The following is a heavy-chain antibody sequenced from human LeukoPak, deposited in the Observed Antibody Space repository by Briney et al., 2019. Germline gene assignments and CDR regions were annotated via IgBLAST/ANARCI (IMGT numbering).Heavy chain of an antibody. CDR2: IYPGDSDT. D-gene: IGHD1-26*01. CDR1: GYSFTSYW. V-gene: IGHV5-51*01. Sequence: KPGASLKISCQCSGYSFTSYWIGWVRQLPGKGLEWMGIIYPGDSDTRYSPSFQGQVTISADKSISTAYLQWSSLKASDTAMYYCARHSGSSSPDYWGQGTLVTVSS. J-gene: IGHJ4*02. CDR3: ARHSGSSSPDY.